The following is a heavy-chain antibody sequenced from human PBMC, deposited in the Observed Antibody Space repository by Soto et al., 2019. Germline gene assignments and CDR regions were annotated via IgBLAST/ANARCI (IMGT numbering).Heavy chain of an antibody. D-gene: IGHD6-25*01. CDR1: GFTLSDNW. CDR2: INSDGSSV. J-gene: IGHJ4*02. CDR3: VRAPEQRPFDY. V-gene: IGHV3-74*03. Sequence: EVQLVESGGGLVQPGGSLRLSCAASGFTLSDNWIHWVRRAPGKGLVWVSRINSDGSSVTYADSVKGRFTVSRDNAKNTWFLQMDSLRVEDTAMYYCVRAPEQRPFDYWGPGTLVTVSS.